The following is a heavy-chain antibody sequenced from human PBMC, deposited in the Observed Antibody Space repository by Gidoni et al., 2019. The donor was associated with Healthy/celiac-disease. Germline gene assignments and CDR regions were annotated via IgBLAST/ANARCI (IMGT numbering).Heavy chain of an antibody. CDR3: AGLSLLSGFDP. CDR2: IYYSGST. D-gene: IGHD3-16*02. Sequence: QLQLQESGPGLVKPSETLSLTCTVSGGSISSSSYYWGWIRQPPGKGLEWIGSIYYSGSTYYNPSLKSRVTISVDTSKNQFSLKLSSVTAADTAVYYCAGLSLLSGFDPWGQGTLVTVSS. V-gene: IGHV4-39*01. J-gene: IGHJ5*02. CDR1: GGSISSSSYY.